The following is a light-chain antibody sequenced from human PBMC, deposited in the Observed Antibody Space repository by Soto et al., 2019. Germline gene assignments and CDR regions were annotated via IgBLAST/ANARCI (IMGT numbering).Light chain of an antibody. CDR1: QSISSW. V-gene: IGKV1-5*03. CDR2: KAS. Sequence: DIQMTQSPSTLSASVGDRVTITCRASQSISSWLAWYQQKPGKAPKLLIYKASSLESGVPSRFSGSGSGTELTPTISSLQPDDFAILYCQQYNSYPSFGGGTKVEIK. J-gene: IGKJ4*01. CDR3: QQYNSYPS.